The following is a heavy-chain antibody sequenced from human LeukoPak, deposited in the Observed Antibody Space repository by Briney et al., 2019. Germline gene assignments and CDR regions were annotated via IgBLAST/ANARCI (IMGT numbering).Heavy chain of an antibody. CDR2: ISSSSSTI. J-gene: IGHJ4*02. D-gene: IGHD2-2*02. CDR1: GFTFSSYS. CDR3: AKPYCSSTSCYMAPHWFDY. V-gene: IGHV3-48*01. Sequence: GGSLRLSCAASGFTFSSYSMNWVRQAPGKGLEWVSYISSSSSTIYYADSVKGRFTISRDNSKNTLYLQMNSLRAEDTAVYYCAKPYCSSTSCYMAPHWFDYWGQGTLVTVSS.